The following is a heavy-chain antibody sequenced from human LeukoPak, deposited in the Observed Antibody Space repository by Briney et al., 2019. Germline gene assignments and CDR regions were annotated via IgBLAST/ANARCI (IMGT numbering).Heavy chain of an antibody. D-gene: IGHD1-7*01. CDR2: INPNSGGT. J-gene: IGHJ4*02. CDR1: GYTFTGYY. CDR3: ARDDDWNYRYYFDY. Sequence: GASVKVSCKASGYTFTGYYMHWVRQAPGQGPEWMGWINPNSGGTNYAQKFQGRVTMTRDTSISTAYMELSRLRSDDTAVYYCARDDDWNYRYYFDYWGQGTLVTVSS. V-gene: IGHV1-2*02.